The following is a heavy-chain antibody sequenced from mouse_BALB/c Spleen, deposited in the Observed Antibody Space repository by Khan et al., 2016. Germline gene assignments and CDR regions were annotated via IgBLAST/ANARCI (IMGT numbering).Heavy chain of an antibody. CDR2: IDPANGNF. Sequence: VQLQQSGAELVKPGASVTLSCTASGFNIKDTYLHWVKQRPEQGLEWIGRIDPANGNFKFDPKFQGKAPITADTYSNTTYLQLSGLTSEDTAVDYCAGGNSPFDYWDQGTTRTVSS. D-gene: IGHD2-1*01. V-gene: IGHV14-3*02. J-gene: IGHJ2*01. CDR1: GFNIKDTY. CDR3: AGGNSPFDY.